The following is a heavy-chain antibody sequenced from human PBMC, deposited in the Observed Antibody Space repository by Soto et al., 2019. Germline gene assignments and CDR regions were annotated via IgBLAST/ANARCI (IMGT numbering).Heavy chain of an antibody. Sequence: QVQLQESGPGLVKPSETLSLTCTVSGGSISSYYWSWIRQPAGKGLEWIGRIYTSGSTNYNPSLKSRVTMSVDTSKNQFSLKLSSGTAADTAVYYCASDGVAGTGGYYYYGMDVWGKGTTVTVSS. CDR1: GGSISSYY. CDR2: IYTSGST. D-gene: IGHD6-19*01. CDR3: ASDGVAGTGGYYYYGMDV. J-gene: IGHJ6*04. V-gene: IGHV4-4*07.